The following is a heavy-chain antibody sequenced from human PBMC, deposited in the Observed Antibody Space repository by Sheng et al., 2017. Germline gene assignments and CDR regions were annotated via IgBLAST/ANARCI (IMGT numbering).Heavy chain of an antibody. J-gene: IGHJ6*02. D-gene: IGHD3-22*01. CDR3: ARARVNYYDSSGFPPYKYYYGMDV. Sequence: QVQLQESGPGLVKPSETLSLTCTVSGGSISSYYWSWIRQPPGKGLEWIGYIYYSGSTNYNPSLKSRVTISVDTSKNQFSLKLSSVTAADTAVYYCARARVNYYDSSGFPPYKYYYGMDVWGQGTTGHRLL. V-gene: IGHV4-59*01. CDR1: GGSISSYY. CDR2: IYYSGST.